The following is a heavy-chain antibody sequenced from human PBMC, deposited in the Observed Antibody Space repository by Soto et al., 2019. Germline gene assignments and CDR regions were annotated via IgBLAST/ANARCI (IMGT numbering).Heavy chain of an antibody. CDR3: ARGLGLVKSYFDS. V-gene: IGHV1-8*01. Sequence: ASVKVSCKASGYTFTSCDINWVRQATGQGLEWMGWMNPNSGNTGYAQKFQGRVTMTRNTSISTAYMELTSLRSEDTVVYYCARGLGLVKSYFDSWGQGTLVTVSS. J-gene: IGHJ4*02. D-gene: IGHD6-19*01. CDR1: GYTFTSCD. CDR2: MNPNSGNT.